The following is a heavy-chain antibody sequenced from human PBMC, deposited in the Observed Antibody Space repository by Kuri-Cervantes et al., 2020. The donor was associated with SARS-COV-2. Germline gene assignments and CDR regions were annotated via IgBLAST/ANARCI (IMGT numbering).Heavy chain of an antibody. CDR3: ARGIPGRSFYYYYYIDV. CDR2: IKKDGGEK. V-gene: IGHV3-7*04. J-gene: IGHJ6*03. CDR1: GFTFSSYW. Sequence: GGSLRLSCAASGFTFSSYWMSGVRQAPGKGLEWVANIKKDGGEKTYVDSVKGRFTISRDNAKNSLYLEMNSLRVEDTAIYYCARGIPGRSFYYYYYIDVWGKGTTVTVSS. D-gene: IGHD6-6*01.